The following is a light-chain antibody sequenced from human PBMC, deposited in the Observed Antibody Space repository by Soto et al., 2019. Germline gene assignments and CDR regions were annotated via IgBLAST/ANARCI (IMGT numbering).Light chain of an antibody. Sequence: QSALTQRASVSGSPGQSITISCTGTSSDVGGYNLVSWYQQHPGKAPKLIIYQDTQRPSGVSDRFSASKSGNTASLTISGLQTEDEADYYCCSYAGSYTLILGGGTQLTVL. V-gene: IGLV2-23*01. CDR2: QDT. CDR3: CSYAGSYTLI. J-gene: IGLJ2*01. CDR1: SSDVGGYNL.